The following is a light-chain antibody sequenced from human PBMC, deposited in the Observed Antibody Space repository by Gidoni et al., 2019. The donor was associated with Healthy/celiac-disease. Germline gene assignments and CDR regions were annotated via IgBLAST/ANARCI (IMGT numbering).Light chain of an antibody. Sequence: IQMTQSPSSLSASVGDRVTITCQASQDISNYLNWYQQKPGKPPKLLIYEASNLETGVPSRFSGSGYGKDFTLTIISLQPEDIETYDCQQYDKLPPLTFGGGTKVEIK. CDR3: QQYDKLPPLT. CDR2: EAS. V-gene: IGKV1-33*01. CDR1: QDISNY. J-gene: IGKJ4*01.